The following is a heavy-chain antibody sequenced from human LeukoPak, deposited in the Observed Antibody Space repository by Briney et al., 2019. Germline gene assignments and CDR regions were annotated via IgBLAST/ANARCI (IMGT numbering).Heavy chain of an antibody. CDR2: IKQDVSGY. Sequence: GGSLRLSCAASRFTFSSYSMSWVRQAPGKGLEWVATIKQDVSGYYYVDSVKGRFTISRDNAKNSLYLQMNSLRAEDTAVYYCAKDLPYYYDSKDAFDIWGQGTMVTVSS. CDR3: AKDLPYYYDSKDAFDI. D-gene: IGHD3-22*01. CDR1: RFTFSSYS. J-gene: IGHJ3*02. V-gene: IGHV3-7*01.